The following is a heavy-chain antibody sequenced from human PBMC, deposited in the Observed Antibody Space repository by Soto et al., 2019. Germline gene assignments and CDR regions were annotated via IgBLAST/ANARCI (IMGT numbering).Heavy chain of an antibody. CDR3: APIGRFWGGGEVPPQDFNY. CDR2: IYWDDDK. Sequence: QITLKESGPTLVKPTQTLTLTCTFSGFSLTTSGVGVGWIRQPPRKALEWLALIYWDDDKRHSPSLKSRLTNTQEPPKNQVVPTKTNMAPGDHATYSWAPIGRFWGGGEVPPQDFNYWGQGILVAVSS. CDR1: GFSLTTSGVG. V-gene: IGHV2-5*02. D-gene: IGHD2-2*01. J-gene: IGHJ4*02.